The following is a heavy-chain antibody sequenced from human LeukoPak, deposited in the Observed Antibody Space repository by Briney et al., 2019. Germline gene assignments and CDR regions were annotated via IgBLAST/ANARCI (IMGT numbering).Heavy chain of an antibody. CDR1: GYTFTDYY. CDR3: ATVLGATHFDY. D-gene: IGHD1-26*01. CDR2: VDPKDGET. J-gene: IGHJ4*02. V-gene: IGHV1-69-2*01. Sequence: ASVKVSCKVSGYTFTDYYMHWVQQAPGKGLEWMGLVDPKDGETIYAEKFQGRVTITADTSTDTAYMELSSLRSEDTAVYYCATVLGATHFDYWGQGTLVTVSS.